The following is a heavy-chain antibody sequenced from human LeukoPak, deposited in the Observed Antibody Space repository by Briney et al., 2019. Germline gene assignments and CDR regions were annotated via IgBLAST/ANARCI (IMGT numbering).Heavy chain of an antibody. CDR1: GFTFSTYS. CDR2: ISGSGGST. D-gene: IGHD6-19*01. J-gene: IGHJ3*02. CDR3: AKSRYSSGRYRDAFDI. Sequence: SGGSLRLSCAASGFTFSTYSMNWVRQAPGKGLEWVSAISGSGGSTYYADSVKGRFTISRDNSKNTLYLQMNSLRAEDTAVYYCAKSRYSSGRYRDAFDIWGQGTMVTVSS. V-gene: IGHV3-23*01.